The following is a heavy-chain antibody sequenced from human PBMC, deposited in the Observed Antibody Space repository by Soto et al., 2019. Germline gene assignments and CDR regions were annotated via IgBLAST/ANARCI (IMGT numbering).Heavy chain of an antibody. J-gene: IGHJ5*02. Sequence: EASVKVSCKASGYTFTSYDINWVRQATGQGLEWMGWMNPNSGNTGYAQKFQGRVTMTRNTSISTAYMELSSLRSEDTAVFYCASRYYDFWSGYWNWFDPWGQGTLVTVS. CDR3: ASRYYDFWSGYWNWFDP. CDR1: GYTFTSYD. V-gene: IGHV1-8*01. D-gene: IGHD3-3*01. CDR2: MNPNSGNT.